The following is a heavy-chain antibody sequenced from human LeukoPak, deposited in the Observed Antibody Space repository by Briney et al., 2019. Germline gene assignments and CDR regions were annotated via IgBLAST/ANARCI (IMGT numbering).Heavy chain of an antibody. J-gene: IGHJ4*02. CDR3: ARASSYCSSTSCYTGGVDY. CDR1: GYTFTSYA. Sequence: ASVKVSCKASGYTFTSYARKWGRQAAGQGLEWMGWINANTGNPTYAQGFTGRFVFSLDASGSTAYLHLRSLKAEDTAVSYCARASSYCSSTSCYTGGVDYWGQGTLVTVSS. D-gene: IGHD2-2*02. V-gene: IGHV7-4-1*01. CDR2: INANTGNP.